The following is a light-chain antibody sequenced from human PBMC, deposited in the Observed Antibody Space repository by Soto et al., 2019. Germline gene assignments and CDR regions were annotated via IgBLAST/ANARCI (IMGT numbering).Light chain of an antibody. CDR2: DAS. CDR3: QQYGSSPYT. Sequence: EIVLTQSPATLSLSPGERATLSCGASQSVSSSYLAWYQQKPGLAPRLLIYDASSRATGIPDRFSGSGSGTDFTLTISRLGPEDAVYYCQQYGSSPYTFGQGTKLEIK. CDR1: QSVSSSY. J-gene: IGKJ2*01. V-gene: IGKV3D-20*01.